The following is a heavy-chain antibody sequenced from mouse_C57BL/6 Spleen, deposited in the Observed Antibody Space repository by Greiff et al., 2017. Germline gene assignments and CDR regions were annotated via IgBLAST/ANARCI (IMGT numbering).Heavy chain of an antibody. J-gene: IGHJ3*01. CDR3: ARYSSGYVAWFAY. V-gene: IGHV1-52*01. D-gene: IGHD3-2*02. Sequence: QVQLQQPGAELVRPGSSVKLSCKASGYTFTSYWMHWVKQRPIQGLEWIGNIDPSDSETHYNQKFKDKATLTVDKSSSTAYMQLSSLTSEDSAVYYCARYSSGYVAWFAYWGQGTLGTVSA. CDR2: IDPSDSET. CDR1: GYTFTSYW.